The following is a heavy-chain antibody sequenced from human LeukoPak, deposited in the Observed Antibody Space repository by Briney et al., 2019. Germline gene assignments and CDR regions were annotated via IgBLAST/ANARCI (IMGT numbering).Heavy chain of an antibody. CDR2: ISYDGSNK. D-gene: IGHD1-26*01. J-gene: IGHJ4*02. V-gene: IGHV3-30-3*01. CDR1: GFTFSSYA. Sequence: GGSLRLSCAASGFTFSSYAMHWVRQAPGKGLEWVAVISYDGSNKYYADSVKSRFTISRDNSKNTLYLQMNSLRAEDTAVYYCARGYSGSCFSQVDYWGQGTLVTVSS. CDR3: ARGYSGSCFSQVDY.